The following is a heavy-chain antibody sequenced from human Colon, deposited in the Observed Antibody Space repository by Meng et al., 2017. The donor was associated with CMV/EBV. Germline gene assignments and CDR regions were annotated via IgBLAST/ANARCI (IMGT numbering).Heavy chain of an antibody. CDR1: GFTLGSYA. D-gene: IGHD6-13*01. V-gene: IGHV3-30*04. J-gene: IGHJ5*02. CDR2: ISYDGSNK. Sequence: CEGYGFTLGSYAMHWVRQAPGKGLEGVAVISYDGSNKYYADSVKGRFTISRDNSKNTLYLQMNSLRAEDTAVYYCARGGQLVLGWFDPWGQGTLVTVSS. CDR3: ARGGQLVLGWFDP.